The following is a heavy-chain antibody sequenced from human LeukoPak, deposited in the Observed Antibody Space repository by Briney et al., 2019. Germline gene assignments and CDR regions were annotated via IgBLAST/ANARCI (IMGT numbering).Heavy chain of an antibody. CDR2: ISDNGGGT. CDR3: AKERSTVGTPLFDN. D-gene: IGHD2-15*01. V-gene: IGHV3-23*01. CDR1: GFSFGSYA. Sequence: GGSLRLSCAAAGFSFGSYAMSWVRQAPGRGLEWVSGISDNGGGTYYEDSVKGRFTISRDNSKNMLYLQMNGLRAEDTALYYCAKERSTVGTPLFDNWGQGILVTVSS. J-gene: IGHJ4*02.